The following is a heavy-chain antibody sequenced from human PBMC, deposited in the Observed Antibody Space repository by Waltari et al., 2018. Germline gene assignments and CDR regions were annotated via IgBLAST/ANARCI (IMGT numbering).Heavy chain of an antibody. D-gene: IGHD3-3*01. V-gene: IGHV3-9*01. CDR3: AKGGTYYDFWSGSN. Sequence: EVQLVESGGGLVQPGRSLRLSCAASGFTFDDYAMHWVRQAPGKGLEWVSGISWNSGSIGYADSVKGRFTISRDNAKNSLYLQMNSLRAEDTALYYCAKGGTYYDFWSGSNWGQGTLVTVSS. J-gene: IGHJ4*02. CDR1: GFTFDDYA. CDR2: ISWNSGSI.